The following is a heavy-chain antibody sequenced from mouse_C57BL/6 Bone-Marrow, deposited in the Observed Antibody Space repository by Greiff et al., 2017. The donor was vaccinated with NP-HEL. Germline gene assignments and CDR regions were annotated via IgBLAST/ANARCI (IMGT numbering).Heavy chain of an antibody. J-gene: IGHJ3*01. CDR1: GYTFTSYW. D-gene: IGHD1-1*01. Sequence: QVQLKQPGAELVKPGASVKLSCKASGYTFTSYWMQWVKQRPGQGLEWIGEIDPSDSYTNYNQQFQGKATLTVDTSSSPAYMQFSSLTSDDSAFYYCAIEGSTTGFAYWGQGTLVTVSA. V-gene: IGHV1-50*01. CDR3: AIEGSTTGFAY. CDR2: IDPSDSYT.